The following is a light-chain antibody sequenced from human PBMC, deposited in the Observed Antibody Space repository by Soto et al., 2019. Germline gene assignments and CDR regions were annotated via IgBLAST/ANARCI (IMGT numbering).Light chain of an antibody. CDR3: QQYGRSHPT. J-gene: IGKJ2*01. Sequence: ENVLTQSPVNLSLSPGEGATLSCRASQVISNNYLAWYQQKPGQAPRVLMYGGSTRATGIPDRFSGGGSGTDFTLTISRLEPEDSAVLYCQQYGRSHPTFGQATRLE. CDR2: GGS. CDR1: QVISNNY. V-gene: IGKV3-20*01.